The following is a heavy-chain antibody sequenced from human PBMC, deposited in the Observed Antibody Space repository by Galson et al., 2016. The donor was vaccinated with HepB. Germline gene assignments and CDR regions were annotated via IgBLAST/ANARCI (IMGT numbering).Heavy chain of an antibody. J-gene: IGHJ6*02. V-gene: IGHV3-48*02. CDR1: GFIFSSYS. CDR2: INSDSSTI. Sequence: SLRLSCATSGFIFSSYSMNWVRQAPGKGPEWVSYINSDSSTIYYADSVKGRFTISRDNAKNPLYPQMNSLRDEDTAVYYCARDPYYYGTDVWGQGTTVTVSS. CDR3: ARDPYYYGTDV.